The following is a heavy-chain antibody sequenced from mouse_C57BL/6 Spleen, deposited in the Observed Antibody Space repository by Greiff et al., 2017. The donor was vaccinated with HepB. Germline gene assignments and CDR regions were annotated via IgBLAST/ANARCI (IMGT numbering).Heavy chain of an antibody. Sequence: QVQLQQSGPELVKPGASVKLSCKASGYTFTSYDINWVKQRPGQGLEWIGWIYPRDGSTKYNEKFKGKATLTVDTSSSTAYMELHSLTSEDSAVYFCARCPTVVARYFDVWGTGTTVTVSS. J-gene: IGHJ1*03. D-gene: IGHD1-1*01. CDR2: IYPRDGST. CDR1: GYTFTSYD. V-gene: IGHV1-85*01. CDR3: ARCPTVVARYFDV.